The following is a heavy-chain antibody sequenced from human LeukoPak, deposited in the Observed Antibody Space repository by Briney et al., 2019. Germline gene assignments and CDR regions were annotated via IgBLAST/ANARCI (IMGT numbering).Heavy chain of an antibody. Sequence: PSETPSLTCTVSGGSISSDYWTWIRQPPGKGLEWIGYIYYSGRTNYNPSLKSRVTISVDTSKNHFSLKLSSVTAADTAVYYCARHGLLDDAFDLRGQGTVVTVSS. V-gene: IGHV4-59*08. J-gene: IGHJ3*01. CDR3: ARHGLLDDAFDL. CDR1: GGSISSDY. D-gene: IGHD3/OR15-3a*01. CDR2: IYYSGRT.